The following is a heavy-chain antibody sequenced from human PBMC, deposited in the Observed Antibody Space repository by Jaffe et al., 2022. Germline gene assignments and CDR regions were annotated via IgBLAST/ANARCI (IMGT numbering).Heavy chain of an antibody. CDR3: ARDGYTSSSLIDY. V-gene: IGHV1-18*01. J-gene: IGHJ4*02. CDR1: GYSFSTYG. D-gene: IGHD6-13*01. CDR2: ISPYNRDA. Sequence: QVHLVQSGPEVKTPGASVTVSCKASGYSFSTYGVSWVRQAPGQGLEWMGWISPYNRDAKYAQRFQGRVIMTTDTSTSTAYMELKSLKSEDSARYFCARDGYTSSSLIDYWGQGTLVTVSS.